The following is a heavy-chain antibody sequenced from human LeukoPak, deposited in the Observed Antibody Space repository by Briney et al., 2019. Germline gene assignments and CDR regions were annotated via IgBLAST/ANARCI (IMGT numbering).Heavy chain of an antibody. Sequence: GGSLRLSCAASGFSFSDFYMSWIRQAPGMGLEWISYIGTRSNPIYYADSVRGRFTISRDDAKNSLYLQMNSLRDEDTAVYFCAREARGSGRDFDYWGQGILVTVSS. CDR3: AREARGSGRDFDY. J-gene: IGHJ4*02. D-gene: IGHD1-26*01. V-gene: IGHV3-11*01. CDR2: IGTRSNPI. CDR1: GFSFSDFY.